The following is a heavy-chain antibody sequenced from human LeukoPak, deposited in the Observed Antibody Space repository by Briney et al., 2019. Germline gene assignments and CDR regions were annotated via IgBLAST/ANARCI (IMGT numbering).Heavy chain of an antibody. CDR3: ARMKDGYSIFDY. V-gene: IGHV4-59*01. J-gene: IGHJ4*02. Sequence: SETLSLTCTVSGGSISSYYWSWIRHPPGKRLEWIGYIYYSGSTHYNPSLKSRVTISLDTSKNQFSLKLSSVTAADTAVYYCARMKDGYSIFDYWGQGTLVTVSS. CDR2: IYYSGST. D-gene: IGHD5-24*01. CDR1: GGSISSYY.